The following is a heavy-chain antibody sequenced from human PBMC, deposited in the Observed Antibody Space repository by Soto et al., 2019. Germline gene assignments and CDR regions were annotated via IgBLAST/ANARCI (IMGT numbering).Heavy chain of an antibody. CDR2: SYHSGST. D-gene: IGHD2-15*01. V-gene: IGHV4-30-2*01. Sequence: QLQLQESGSGLVKPSQTLSLTCAVSGGSISSGGSSWSWIRQPPGKGLEWIGYSYHSGSTYYNPSLKSRVTISVDRSKNQFSLKLSSVTAADTAVYYCARGQVVAAQHWGQGTLVTVSS. CDR3: ARGQVVAAQH. CDR1: GGSISSGGSS. J-gene: IGHJ4*02.